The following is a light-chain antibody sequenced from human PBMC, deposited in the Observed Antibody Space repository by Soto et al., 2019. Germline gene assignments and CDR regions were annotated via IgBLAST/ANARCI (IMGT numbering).Light chain of an antibody. V-gene: IGKV1-5*01. CDR2: DAS. CDR3: QQYDSYRWT. CDR1: QSIGSW. J-gene: IGKJ1*01. Sequence: DIQMTQSPSTLSASVGDRVTITCRASQSIGSWLAWYQQTPGKAPNLLIYDASSLESGVPSRFSGSGSGTEFTLTISSLQPDDFATYYCQQYDSYRWTFGQGTKVDIK.